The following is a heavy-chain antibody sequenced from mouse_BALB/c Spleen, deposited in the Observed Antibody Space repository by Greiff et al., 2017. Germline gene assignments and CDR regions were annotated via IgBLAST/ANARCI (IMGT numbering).Heavy chain of an antibody. CDR1: GYAFTNYL. D-gene: IGHD2-3*01. J-gene: IGHJ4*01. V-gene: IGHV1-54*01. Sequence: VQLQQSGAELVRPGTSVKVSCKASGYAFTNYLIEWVKQRPGQGLEWIGVINPGSGGTNYNEKFKGKATLTADKSSSTAYMQLSSLTSEDTAVYYCARGYDEAMDYWGQGTSVTVSS. CDR3: ARGYDEAMDY. CDR2: INPGSGGT.